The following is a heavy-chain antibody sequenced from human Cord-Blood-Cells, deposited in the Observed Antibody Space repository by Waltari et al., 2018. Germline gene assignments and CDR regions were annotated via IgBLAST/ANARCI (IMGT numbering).Heavy chain of an antibody. CDR3: ARAFGEGWFDP. D-gene: IGHD3-16*01. Sequence: QVQLQESGPGLVKPSQTLSLTCTVSGGSISRGRYHWSWIRQPAGKGLEWIGYIYTSGSTNYNPSLKSRVTISVDTSKNQFSLKLSSVTAADTAVYYCARAFGEGWFDPWAREPWSPSPQ. CDR2: IYTSGST. J-gene: IGHJ5*02. CDR1: GGSISRGRYH. V-gene: IGHV4-61*09.